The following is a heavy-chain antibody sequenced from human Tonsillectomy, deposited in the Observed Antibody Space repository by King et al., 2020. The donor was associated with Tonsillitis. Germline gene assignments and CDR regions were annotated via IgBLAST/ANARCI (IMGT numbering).Heavy chain of an antibody. J-gene: IGHJ4*02. Sequence: HVQLQESGPGLVKPSETLSLTCTVSGGSISGYYWSWIRQPAEKGLEWIGRIYISGSTNYNPSLKGRVTMSVDTSKNQFSLKLNSVTAADTAVYYCARGQDYYDSIEVGDYFDYWGQGTLVTVSS. CDR3: ARGQDYYDSIEVGDYFDY. D-gene: IGHD3-22*01. V-gene: IGHV4-4*07. CDR1: GGSISGYY. CDR2: IYISGST.